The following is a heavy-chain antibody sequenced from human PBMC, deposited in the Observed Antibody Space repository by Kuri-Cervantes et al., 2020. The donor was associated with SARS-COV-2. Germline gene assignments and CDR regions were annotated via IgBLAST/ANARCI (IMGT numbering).Heavy chain of an antibody. V-gene: IGHV3-48*01. J-gene: IGHJ4*02. CDR2: ISSSSSTI. Sequence: GESLKISCAASGFTFSSYSMNWVRQAPGKGLEWVSYISSSSSTIYYADSVKGRFTISRDNAKNSLYLQMNSLRAEDTAVYYCARDPAVVVITLFDYWGQGNLVNVSS. CDR3: ARDPAVVVITLFDY. CDR1: GFTFSSYS. D-gene: IGHD3-22*01.